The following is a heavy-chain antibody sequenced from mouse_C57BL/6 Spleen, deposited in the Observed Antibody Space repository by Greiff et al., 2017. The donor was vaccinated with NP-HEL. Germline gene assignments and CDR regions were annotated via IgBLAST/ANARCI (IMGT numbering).Heavy chain of an antibody. CDR3: TRCYGYDGGFAY. Sequence: VQLQQSGAELVRPGASVTLSCKASGYTFTDYEMHWVKQTPVHGLEWIGAIDPETGGTAYNQKFKGKAILTADKSSSTAYMELRSLTSEDSAVYYCTRCYGYDGGFAYWGQGTLVTVSA. V-gene: IGHV1-15*01. J-gene: IGHJ3*01. D-gene: IGHD2-2*01. CDR2: IDPETGGT. CDR1: GYTFTDYE.